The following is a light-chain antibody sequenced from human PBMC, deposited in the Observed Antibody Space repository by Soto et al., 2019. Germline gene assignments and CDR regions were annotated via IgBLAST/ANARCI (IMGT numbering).Light chain of an antibody. J-gene: IGLJ3*02. V-gene: IGLV8-61*01. CDR1: SGSVSTSYY. CDR2: STN. CDR3: VLYMGSGTGV. Sequence: QAVVTQEPSFSVSPGRTVTLTCGLSSGSVSTSYYPSWYQQTPGQAPRTLIYSTNTRSSGVPDRFSGSILRNKAALTITGAQADDESDYYCVLYMGSGTGVFGGGTKLTVL.